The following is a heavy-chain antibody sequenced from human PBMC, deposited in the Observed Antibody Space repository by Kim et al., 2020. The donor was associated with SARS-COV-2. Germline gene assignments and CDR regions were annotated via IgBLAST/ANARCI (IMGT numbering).Heavy chain of an antibody. CDR2: IYYSGST. D-gene: IGHD4-17*01. J-gene: IGHJ6*02. Sequence: SETLSLTCTVSGGSISSYYWSWIRQPPGKGLEWIGYIYYSGSTNYNPSLKSRVTISVDTSKNQFSLKLSSVTAADTAVYYCARGVTTGPYYYYGMDVWGQGTTVTVSS. CDR3: ARGVTTGPYYYYGMDV. V-gene: IGHV4-59*01. CDR1: GGSISSYY.